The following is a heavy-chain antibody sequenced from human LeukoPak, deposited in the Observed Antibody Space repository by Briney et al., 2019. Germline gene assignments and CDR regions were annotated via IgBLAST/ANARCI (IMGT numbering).Heavy chain of an antibody. V-gene: IGHV3-49*03. D-gene: IGHD3-16*01. CDR2: IRSSGTT. J-gene: IGHJ5*02. CDR1: GFTFGTHT. CDR3: TRDRFYVWFDP. Sequence: GGSLRLSCTTTGFTFGTHTMHWFRQAPGKGLQWIGFIRSSGTTQYAASVKGRFTISRDDSKSIAYLQLNSLKTEDTAVYYCTRDRFYVWFDPWGQGTLVTVSS.